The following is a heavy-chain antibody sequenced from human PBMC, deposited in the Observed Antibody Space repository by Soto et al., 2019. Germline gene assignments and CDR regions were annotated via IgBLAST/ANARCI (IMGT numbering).Heavy chain of an antibody. V-gene: IGHV3-23*01. CDR3: AKLSSGSPHFDY. Sequence: GGSLRLSCAASGFTFSSYTMTWVRQAPGKGLEWVSGINSGGSTYYADSVKGRFTISRDDSKNTLYLQIISLRAEDTAVYYCAKLSSGSPHFDYWGQGTLVTVSS. CDR2: INSGGST. D-gene: IGHD3-10*01. CDR1: GFTFSSYT. J-gene: IGHJ4*02.